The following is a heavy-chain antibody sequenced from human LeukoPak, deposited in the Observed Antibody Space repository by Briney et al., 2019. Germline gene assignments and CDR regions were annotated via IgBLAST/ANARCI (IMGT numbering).Heavy chain of an antibody. V-gene: IGHV3-30*02. J-gene: IGHJ4*02. CDR2: IRYDGGNK. CDR3: AKDLSQYDSSGYRYFDY. D-gene: IGHD3-22*01. Sequence: GGSLRLSCAASGFTFSTYGVHWVRQAPGKGLEWVAFIRYDGGNKYYADSVKGRFTISRDNSKNTLYLQVNSLRAEDTAVYYCAKDLSQYDSSGYRYFDYWGQGSPVTVSS. CDR1: GFTFSTYG.